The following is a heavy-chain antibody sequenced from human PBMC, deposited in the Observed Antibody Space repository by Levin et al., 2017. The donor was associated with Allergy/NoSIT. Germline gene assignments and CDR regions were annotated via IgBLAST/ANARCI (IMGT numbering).Heavy chain of an antibody. CDR2: IKNDGSFT. CDR3: ARDLCSGDCYSGGNGLDV. D-gene: IGHD2-21*02. Sequence: QPGESLKISCAASGFTFSTYWMHWVRQAPGRGLVWLSRIKNDGSFTNYADSVKGRFTISRDNAKNTLYLQMNSLRAEDTAVYYCARDLCSGDCYSGGNGLDVWGQGTTVTVSS. CDR1: GFTFSTYW. J-gene: IGHJ6*02. V-gene: IGHV3-74*01.